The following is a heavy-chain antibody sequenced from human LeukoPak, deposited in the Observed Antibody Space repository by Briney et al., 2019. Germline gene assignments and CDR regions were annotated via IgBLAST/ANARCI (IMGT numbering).Heavy chain of an antibody. CDR1: GGTFSKFG. J-gene: IGHJ5*02. CDR2: IMPLIGTT. V-gene: IGHV1-69*04. Sequence: GASVKVSCKASGGTFSKFGFTWVRRAPGQGLEWMGRIMPLIGTTNYAQKFKGRIKITADKSTSTAYMELSSLISEDTAVYYCATDLERFLEWLYSDTWGQGTLVTVSS. D-gene: IGHD3-3*01. CDR3: ATDLERFLEWLYSDT.